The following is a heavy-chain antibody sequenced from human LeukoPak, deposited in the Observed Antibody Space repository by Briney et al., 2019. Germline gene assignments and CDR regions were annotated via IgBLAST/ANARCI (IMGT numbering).Heavy chain of an antibody. Sequence: GGPLRLSCAASGFTFSSYSMNWVRQAPGKGLVRVSRINSDVSSTSYADSVKGRFTISRDNAKNTLYLQMHSLRAEDTAVYYCASLTSLWAAFDIWGQGTMVTVSS. CDR3: ASLTSLWAAFDI. V-gene: IGHV3-74*01. CDR2: INSDVSST. J-gene: IGHJ3*02. CDR1: GFTFSSYS. D-gene: IGHD6-6*01.